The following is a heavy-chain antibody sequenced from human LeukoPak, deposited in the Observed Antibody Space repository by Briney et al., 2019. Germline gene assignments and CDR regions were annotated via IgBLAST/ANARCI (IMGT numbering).Heavy chain of an antibody. J-gene: IGHJ5*02. CDR1: GGSISSYY. CDR3: ARAGYQLLLPFDP. D-gene: IGHD2-2*01. CDR2: IYYSGST. V-gene: IGHV4-59*12. Sequence: SETLSLTCTVSGGSISSYYWSWIRQPPGKGLEWIGYIYYSGSTYYNPSLKSRVTISVDTSKNQFSLKLSSVTAADTAVYYCARAGYQLLLPFDPWGQGTLVTVSS.